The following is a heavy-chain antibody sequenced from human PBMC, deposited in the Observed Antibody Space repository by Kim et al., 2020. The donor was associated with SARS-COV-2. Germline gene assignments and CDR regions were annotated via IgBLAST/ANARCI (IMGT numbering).Heavy chain of an antibody. CDR1: GASIDSSDSY. CDR2: FYYSGTT. J-gene: IGHJ2*01. V-gene: IGHV4-39*01. Sequence: SETLSLTCTVSGASIDSSDSYWGWIRQPPGKGLEWIGSFYYSGTTYYNPSLKSLVTLSADTARTQFPLKMTSATAADTAFYYSARHTPRSLW. D-gene: IGHD3-16*02. CDR3: ARHTPRSL.